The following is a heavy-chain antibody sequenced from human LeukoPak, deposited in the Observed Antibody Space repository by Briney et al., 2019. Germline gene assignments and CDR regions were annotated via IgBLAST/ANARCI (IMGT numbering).Heavy chain of an antibody. CDR1: GFSFSSYN. J-gene: IGHJ4*02. D-gene: IGHD3-10*01. CDR2: ITTSSSYT. CDR3: AKVAKYYYGSETYYFFEH. Sequence: GGSLRLSCEASGFSFSSYNMDWVRQTPGKGLEWISSITTSSSYTFYADSVKGRFTISRDNARNSLYLQMNSLTAEDTAVYYCAKVAKYYYGSETYYFFEHWGQGTPVTASS. V-gene: IGHV3-21*01.